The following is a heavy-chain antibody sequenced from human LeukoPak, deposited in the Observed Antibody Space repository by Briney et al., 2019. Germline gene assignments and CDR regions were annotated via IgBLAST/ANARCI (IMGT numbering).Heavy chain of an antibody. Sequence: GGSLRLSCAASGFTFSSYWMTWVRQAPGKGLEWVSSISSSSSYIYYADSVKGRFTISRDNAKNSLYLQMNSLRAEDTAVYYCARMFPLEMATIDYWGQGTLVTVSS. V-gene: IGHV3-21*01. D-gene: IGHD5-24*01. CDR1: GFTFSSYW. CDR3: ARMFPLEMATIDY. J-gene: IGHJ4*02. CDR2: ISSSSSYI.